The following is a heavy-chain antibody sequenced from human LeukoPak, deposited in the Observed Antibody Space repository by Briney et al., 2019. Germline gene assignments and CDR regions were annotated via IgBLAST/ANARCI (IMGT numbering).Heavy chain of an antibody. V-gene: IGHV3-23*01. CDR2: ISGSGGST. CDR1: GFTFSSYA. J-gene: IGHJ4*02. CDR3: AKDVRGYSYGHLDY. Sequence: PGGSLRLSCAASGFTFSSYAMSWVRQAPGKGLEWVSAISGSGGSTYYADSVKGRLTISRDNSKNTLYLQMNSLRAEDTAVYYCAKDVRGYSYGHLDYWGQGTLVTVSS. D-gene: IGHD5-18*01.